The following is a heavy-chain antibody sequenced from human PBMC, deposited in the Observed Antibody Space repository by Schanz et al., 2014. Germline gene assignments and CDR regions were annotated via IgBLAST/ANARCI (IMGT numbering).Heavy chain of an antibody. CDR2: INTNTGNP. J-gene: IGHJ4*02. Sequence: QVQLVQSGSELKKPGASVKVSCKASGYTFAMYDMNWVRQAPGQGLEWMGWINTNTGNPTYAQAFTGRFLFSLDTSVNTAYLQISSLEADDTAVYYCARRGIRGVFSSFDYWGLGTLVTVFS. CDR1: GYTFAMYD. D-gene: IGHD3-10*01. V-gene: IGHV7-4-1*02. CDR3: ARRGIRGVFSSFDY.